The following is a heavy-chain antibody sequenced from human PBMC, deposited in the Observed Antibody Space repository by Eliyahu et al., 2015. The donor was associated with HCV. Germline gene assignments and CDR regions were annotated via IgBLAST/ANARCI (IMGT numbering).Heavy chain of an antibody. D-gene: IGHD3-10*01. Sequence: EVQLVESGGGLVQPGGSLRLSCAXXGXTFSSYSMNWVRQAPGKGLEWVSYISTSISTIYYAASVKGRFTISRDNAKNSLYLQMNSLRDEDTAVYYCARDSGVDSAMVDYWGQGTLVTVSS. CDR3: ARDSGVDSAMVDY. CDR2: ISTSISTI. CDR1: GXTFSSYS. J-gene: IGHJ4*02. V-gene: IGHV3-48*02.